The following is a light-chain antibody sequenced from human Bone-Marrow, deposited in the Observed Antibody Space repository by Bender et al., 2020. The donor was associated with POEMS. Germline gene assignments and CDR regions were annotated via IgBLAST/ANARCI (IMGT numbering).Light chain of an antibody. Sequence: QSALTQPPSASGSPGQSVTISCTGTSSDVGIYNYVSWYQHHPGKAPKLMIYEVSRRPSGVPDRFSGSKSGNTASLTVSWLQAEDEADYYCSSHGRSNIRLFGGGTKLTVL. CDR1: SSDVGIYNY. CDR2: EVS. J-gene: IGLJ2*01. CDR3: SSHGRSNIRL. V-gene: IGLV2-8*01.